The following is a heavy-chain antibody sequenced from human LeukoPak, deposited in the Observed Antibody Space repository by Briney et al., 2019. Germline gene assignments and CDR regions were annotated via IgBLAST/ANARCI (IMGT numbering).Heavy chain of an antibody. Sequence: SETLFLTCTVSGGSSIGFRWTWIRQPPGKGLQWIGYSYSDGNSKQHPSLKSRVTISVDTSKKQFSLKLTSVTAADTAVYFCARVDSCAGDYRIDYWGQGTLVTVSS. CDR3: ARVDSCAGDYRIDY. CDR1: GGSSIGFR. J-gene: IGHJ4*02. CDR2: SYSDGNS. D-gene: IGHD2-21*01. V-gene: IGHV4-59*01.